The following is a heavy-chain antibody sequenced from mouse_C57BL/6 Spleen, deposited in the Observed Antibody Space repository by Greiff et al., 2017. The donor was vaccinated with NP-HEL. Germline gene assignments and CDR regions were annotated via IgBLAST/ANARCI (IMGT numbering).Heavy chain of an antibody. Sequence: VQGVESGPELVKPGASVKISCKASGYAFSSSWMNWVKQRPGKGLEWIGRIYPGDGDTNYNGKFKGKATLTADKSSSTAYMQLSSLTSEDSAVYFCAREAQAGAYWGQGTLVTVSA. CDR1: GYAFSSSW. V-gene: IGHV1-82*01. J-gene: IGHJ3*01. D-gene: IGHD3-2*02. CDR3: AREAQAGAY. CDR2: IYPGDGDT.